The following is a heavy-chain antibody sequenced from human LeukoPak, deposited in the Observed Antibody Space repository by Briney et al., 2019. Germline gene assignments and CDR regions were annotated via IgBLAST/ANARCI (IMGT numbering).Heavy chain of an antibody. CDR1: GGSISSSSYY. V-gene: IGHV4-39*07. D-gene: IGHD2-15*01. CDR2: IYYSGST. CDR3: ARGLRGTNYYYGMDV. Sequence: SETLSLTCTVSGGSISSSSYYWGWIRQPPGKGLEWIGSIYYSGSTYYNPSLKSRVTISVDTSKNQFSLKLSSVTAADTAVYYCARGLRGTNYYYGMDVWGQGTTVTVSS. J-gene: IGHJ6*02.